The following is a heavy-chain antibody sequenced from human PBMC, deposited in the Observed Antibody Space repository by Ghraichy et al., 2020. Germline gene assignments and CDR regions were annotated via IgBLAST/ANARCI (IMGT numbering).Heavy chain of an antibody. Sequence: SVKVSCKDSGGTFSSYAISWVRQAPGQGLEWMGGIIPIFGTANYAQKFQGRVTITADESTSTAYMELSSLRSEDTAVYYCARRGGVYYYDSSGYYSWGQGTLVTVSS. J-gene: IGHJ5*02. CDR3: ARRGGVYYYDSSGYYS. CDR1: GGTFSSYA. V-gene: IGHV1-69*13. CDR2: IIPIFGTA. D-gene: IGHD3-22*01.